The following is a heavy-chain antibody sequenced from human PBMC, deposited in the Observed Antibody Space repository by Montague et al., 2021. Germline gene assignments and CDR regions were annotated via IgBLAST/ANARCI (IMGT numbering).Heavy chain of an antibody. D-gene: IGHD2-8*01. CDR1: GGSISRSSYY. CDR2: IYSSGST. Sequence: SETLSLTCTVSGGSISRSSYYWGWIRQPPGKGLEWIGSIYSSGSTYYNPSLKSRVTISADTSKNQFSLKLSSVTAADTAVYYCTRPGVYCTNDTCYFWFAPWGQGILVTASS. CDR3: TRPGVYCTNDTCYFWFAP. J-gene: IGHJ5*02. V-gene: IGHV4-39*01.